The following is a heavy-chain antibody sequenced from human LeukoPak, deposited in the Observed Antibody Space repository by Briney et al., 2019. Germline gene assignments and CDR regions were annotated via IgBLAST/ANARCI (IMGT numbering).Heavy chain of an antibody. J-gene: IGHJ6*02. CDR2: SYIGCST. Sequence: GGSLTLTCAASGCTVSSNYMNWVRQAQAKGQELDSVSYIGCSTYYEGSVKIRVTMSRDNSKNTLYLEMNGLRAEDSAVYYCARVLLSYYGMDFWGQGKRVTVS. CDR3: ARVLLSYYGMDF. V-gene: IGHV3-66*01. CDR1: GCTVSSNY.